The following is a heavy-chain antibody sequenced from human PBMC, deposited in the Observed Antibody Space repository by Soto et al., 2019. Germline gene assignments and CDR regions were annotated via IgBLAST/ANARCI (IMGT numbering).Heavy chain of an antibody. CDR2: ISGSGDST. J-gene: IGHJ4*02. CDR3: AKTRDNSDYYYDSDY. CDR1: GFTFSSYA. Sequence: GGSLRLSCAVSGFTFSSYAMSWVRQAPGKGLEWVSGISGSGDSTYYAESVKGRFTISRDNFKNTLYLQMNSLRAEDTALYYCAKTRDNSDYYYDSDYWGQGTLVTVSS. D-gene: IGHD3-22*01. V-gene: IGHV3-23*01.